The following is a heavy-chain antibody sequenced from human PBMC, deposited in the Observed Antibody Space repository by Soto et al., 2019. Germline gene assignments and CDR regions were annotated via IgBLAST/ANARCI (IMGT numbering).Heavy chain of an antibody. CDR1: GYTFTSYG. CDR2: ISAYNGNT. J-gene: IGHJ4*02. Sequence: GASVKVSCKASGYTFTSYGISWVRQAPGQGLEWMGWISAYNGNTNYAQKLQGRVTMTTDTSTSTAYMELRSLRSDDTAVYYCASSGYSSGWYDNNFDYWGQGTLVTVSS. V-gene: IGHV1-18*01. D-gene: IGHD6-19*01. CDR3: ASSGYSSGWYDNNFDY.